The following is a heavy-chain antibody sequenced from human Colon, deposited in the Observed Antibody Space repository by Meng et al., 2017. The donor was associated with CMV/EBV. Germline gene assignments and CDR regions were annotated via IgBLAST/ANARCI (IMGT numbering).Heavy chain of an antibody. J-gene: IGHJ4*02. D-gene: IGHD6-13*01. CDR3: ATQRWAIGPAGTS. V-gene: IGHV3-21*06. CDR1: GFTFSSYW. Sequence: GGSLRLSCAASGFTFSSYWMNWVRQAPGKGLEWVSSISSSSSYIYYADSVKGRFTISRDNAKNSLFLQMNSLRAEDTAVYYCATQRWAIGPAGTSWGQGTLVTVSS. CDR2: ISSSSSYI.